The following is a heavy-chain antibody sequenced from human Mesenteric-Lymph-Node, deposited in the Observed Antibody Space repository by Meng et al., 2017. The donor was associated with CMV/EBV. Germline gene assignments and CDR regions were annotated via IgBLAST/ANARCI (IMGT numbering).Heavy chain of an antibody. J-gene: IGHJ4*02. D-gene: IGHD3-9*01. V-gene: IGHV4-31*02. CDR3: ARANDILTGYRFRYFDY. Sequence: SISSGGYYWSSIRQQPGKGLEWIGYIYYSGSTYYTPSLKSRVTISVDTSKNQFSLKLSSVTAADTAVYYCARANDILTGYRFRYFDYWGQGTLVTVSS. CDR2: IYYSGST. CDR1: SISSGGYY.